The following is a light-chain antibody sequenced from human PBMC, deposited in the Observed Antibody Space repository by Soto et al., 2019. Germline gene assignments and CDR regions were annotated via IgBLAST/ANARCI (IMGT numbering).Light chain of an antibody. V-gene: IGKV3-20*01. CDR2: GAS. J-gene: IGKJ1*01. CDR1: QSVSSSY. Sequence: EIVLTQSPGTLSLSPGEGATLSCRASQSVSSSYLAWYQQKPGQAPRLLIYGASSRATGIPGRFSGSGSGTDFTLTLSRLEPEDFAVYYCQQYGSSPWTFGQGTKVEFK. CDR3: QQYGSSPWT.